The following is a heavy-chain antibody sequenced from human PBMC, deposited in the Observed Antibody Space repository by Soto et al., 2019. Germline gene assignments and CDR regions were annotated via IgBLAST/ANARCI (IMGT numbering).Heavy chain of an antibody. CDR3: ARGPSSLTRFDY. Sequence: GGSLRLSCAASGFTFSSYAMHWVRQAPGKGLEWVAVISYDGSNKYYADSVKGRFTISRDNSKNTLYLQMNSLRAEDTAVYYCARGPSSLTRFDYCGQGTMVTVSA. CDR1: GFTFSSYA. D-gene: IGHD2-2*01. J-gene: IGHJ4*02. V-gene: IGHV3-30-3*01. CDR2: ISYDGSNK.